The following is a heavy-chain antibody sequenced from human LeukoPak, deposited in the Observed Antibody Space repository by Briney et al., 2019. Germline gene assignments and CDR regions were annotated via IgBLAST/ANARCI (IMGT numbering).Heavy chain of an antibody. CDR1: GFPFSSNY. J-gene: IGHJ6*02. CDR3: ARDSGPYCSGGSCYWYYYGMDV. D-gene: IGHD2-15*01. V-gene: IGHV3-53*01. CDR2: IYSGGST. Sequence: PGGSLRLSCAASGFPFSSNYMSWVRQAPGKGLEWVSVIYSGGSTYYADSVKGRFTISRDNSKNTLYLQMNSLRAEDTAVYYCARDSGPYCSGGSCYWYYYGMDVWGQGTTVTVSS.